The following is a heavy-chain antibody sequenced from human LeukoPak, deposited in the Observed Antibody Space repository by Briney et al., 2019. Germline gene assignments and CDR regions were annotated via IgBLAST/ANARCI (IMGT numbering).Heavy chain of an antibody. CDR2: IYYSGST. J-gene: IGHJ5*02. V-gene: IGHV4-59*08. Sequence: PSETLSLTCTVSGGSISSYYWSWIRQPPGKGLEWIGCIYYSGSTNYNPSLKSRVTISVDTSKNQFSLKLSSVTAADTAVYYCARHYQYYYDSSGHNWFDPWGQGTLVTVSS. CDR1: GGSISSYY. CDR3: ARHYQYYYDSSGHNWFDP. D-gene: IGHD3-22*01.